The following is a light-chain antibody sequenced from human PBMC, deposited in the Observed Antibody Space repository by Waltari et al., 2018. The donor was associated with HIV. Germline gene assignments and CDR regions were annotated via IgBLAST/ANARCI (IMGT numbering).Light chain of an antibody. CDR3: AAWDDSLNGYV. J-gene: IGLJ1*01. CDR1: SSNIGTNA. V-gene: IGLV1-36*01. CDR2: YNA. Sequence: QSVLTQPPSVSEAHRQRVTISCSGSSSNIGTNAVNWYQQVPGKHTKRLIYYNALLSSVVSDRFSGSKSGTSASLAIRGLQSEDEADYYCAAWDDSLNGYVFGSGTKVTVL.